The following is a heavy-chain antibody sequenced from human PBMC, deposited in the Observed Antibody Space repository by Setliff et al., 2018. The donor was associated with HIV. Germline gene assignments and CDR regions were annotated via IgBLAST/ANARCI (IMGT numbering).Heavy chain of an antibody. CDR3: TIPASSLAPN. Sequence: PSETLSLTCTVSGASISSHNYYWGWIRQSPGKGLEWIASIRSSGDTCYNPSLQSRVIISVDTSNNQISLKLTSVTAADTAVYYCTIPASSLAPNWGRGTQVTVSS. CDR1: GASISSHNYY. CDR2: IRSSGDT. J-gene: IGHJ4*02. V-gene: IGHV4-39*01.